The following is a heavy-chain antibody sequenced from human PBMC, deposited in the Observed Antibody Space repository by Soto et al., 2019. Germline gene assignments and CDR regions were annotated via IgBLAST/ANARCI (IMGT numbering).Heavy chain of an antibody. Sequence: PSETLSLTCTVSGGSISSGDYYWSWIRQPPGKGLEWIGYIYYSGSTHCNPSLKSRVTISVDTSKNQFSLKLISVTAADTAVYYCARSDGRYWGQGTLVTVSS. V-gene: IGHV4-30-4*02. J-gene: IGHJ4*02. CDR2: IYYSGST. CDR3: ARSDGRY. CDR1: GGSISSGDYY.